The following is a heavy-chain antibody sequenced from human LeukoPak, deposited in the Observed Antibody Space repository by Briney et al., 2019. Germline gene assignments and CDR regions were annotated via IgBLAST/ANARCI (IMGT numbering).Heavy chain of an antibody. CDR3: AKSNGYGLVDI. J-gene: IGHJ3*02. V-gene: IGHV4-59*12. D-gene: IGHD3-10*01. CDR2: IHYSGST. CDR1: GVSISSYY. Sequence: SETLSLTCTVSGVSISSYYWSWIRQPPGKGLEWIGYIHYSGSTNYNPSLKSRITISLDTSRNQFSLKLNSVTAADTAVYYCAKSNGYGLVDIWGQGTMVTVSS.